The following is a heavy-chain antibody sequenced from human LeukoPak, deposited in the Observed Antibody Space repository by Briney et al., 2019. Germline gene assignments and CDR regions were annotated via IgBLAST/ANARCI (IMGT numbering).Heavy chain of an antibody. D-gene: IGHD3-3*01. J-gene: IGHJ3*02. V-gene: IGHV3-23*01. CDR2: ISGSGGST. CDR1: GFTFSSYA. Sequence: LPGGSLRLSCAASGFTFSSYAMSWVRQAPGKGLEWVSAISGSGGSTYYADSVKGRFTISRDNSKNTLYLQMNSLRAEDTAVYYCAKDAERFLEWLLEKLHAFDIWGQGTMVTVSS. CDR3: AKDAERFLEWLLEKLHAFDI.